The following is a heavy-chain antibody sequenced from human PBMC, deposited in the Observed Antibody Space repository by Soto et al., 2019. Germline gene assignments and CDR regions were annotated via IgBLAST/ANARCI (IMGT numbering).Heavy chain of an antibody. CDR1: GFTVSSNY. CDR2: IYSGGST. V-gene: IGHV3-53*01. D-gene: IGHD6-13*01. J-gene: IGHJ4*02. Sequence: GGSPRLSCAASGFTVSSNYMSWVRQAPGKGLEWVSVIYSGGSTYYADSVKGRFTISRDNSKNTLYLQMNSLRAEDTAVYYCARRGPGTYFDYWGQGTLVTVSS. CDR3: ARRGPGTYFDY.